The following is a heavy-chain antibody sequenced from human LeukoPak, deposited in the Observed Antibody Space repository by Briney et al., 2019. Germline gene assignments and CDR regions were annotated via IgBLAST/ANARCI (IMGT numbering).Heavy chain of an antibody. CDR1: GFTFRSYA. CDR3: VRAGYTSGWFLDD. CDR2: INTDEDST. Sequence: GEPLRLSCAASGFTFRSYAFHWVRQASGKGLEYVSAINTDEDSTYYAESVRGRFTISRDNSRNTLYLQMGTLRIEDTAVYYCVRAGYTSGWFLDDWGQGTLVTVSS. J-gene: IGHJ4*02. D-gene: IGHD6-19*01. V-gene: IGHV3-64*02.